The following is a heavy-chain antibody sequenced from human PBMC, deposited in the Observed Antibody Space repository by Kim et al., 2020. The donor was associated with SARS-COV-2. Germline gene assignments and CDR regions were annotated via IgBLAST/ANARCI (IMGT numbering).Heavy chain of an antibody. CDR1: GYTFTSYY. CDR3: ARVVGYSGYDYLDGNWFDP. Sequence: ASVKVSCKASGYTFTSYYMHWVRQAPGQGLEWMGIINPSGGSTSYAQKFQGRVTMTRDTSTSTVYMELSSLRSEDTAVYYCARVVGYSGYDYLDGNWFDPWGQGTLVTVSS. J-gene: IGHJ5*02. D-gene: IGHD5-12*01. CDR2: INPSGGST. V-gene: IGHV1-46*01.